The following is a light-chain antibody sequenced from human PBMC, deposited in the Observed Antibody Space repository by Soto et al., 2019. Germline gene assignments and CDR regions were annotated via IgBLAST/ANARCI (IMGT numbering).Light chain of an antibody. CDR1: QDISNY. J-gene: IGKJ3*01. Sequence: DIQMTPSPSSLSASVGDRVTITCQASQDISNYLNWYQQKPGKAPRLLIYDASNLETGVTSKFSGSGSGTDFTFTISSLQPEDIATNYCQQYLNRPISTFGPGTKVDIE. V-gene: IGKV1-33*01. CDR3: QQYLNRPIST. CDR2: DAS.